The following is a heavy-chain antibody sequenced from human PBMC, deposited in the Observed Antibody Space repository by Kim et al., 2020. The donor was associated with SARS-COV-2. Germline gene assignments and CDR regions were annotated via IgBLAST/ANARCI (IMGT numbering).Heavy chain of an antibody. D-gene: IGHD1-1*01. V-gene: IGHV4-34*01. CDR3: ARDRTLDV. CDR2: SGST. J-gene: IGHJ6*02. Sequence: SGSTTTNPSLKSRVTISVDTSKNQFSLKLSSVTAADTAVYYCARDRTLDVWGQGTTVTVSS.